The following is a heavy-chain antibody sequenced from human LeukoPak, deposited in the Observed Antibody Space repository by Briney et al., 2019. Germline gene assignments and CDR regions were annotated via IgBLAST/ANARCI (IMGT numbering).Heavy chain of an antibody. V-gene: IGHV1-69*01. CDR2: IIPIFGTA. CDR3: ARGGLAVAGTQYFDY. D-gene: IGHD6-19*01. Sequence: GASVKVSCKASGGTFSSYAISWVRQAPGQGLEWMGGIIPIFGTANYAQKFQGRVTITADESTSTAYMELSSQRSEDTAVYYCARGGLAVAGTQYFDYWGQGTLVTVSS. CDR1: GGTFSSYA. J-gene: IGHJ4*02.